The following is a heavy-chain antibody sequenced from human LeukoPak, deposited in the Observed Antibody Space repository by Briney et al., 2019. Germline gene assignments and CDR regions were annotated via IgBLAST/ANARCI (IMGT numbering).Heavy chain of an antibody. J-gene: IGHJ3*02. CDR2: IKQDGSEK. V-gene: IGHV3-7*01. CDR1: GFTFSNYW. Sequence: SGGSLRLSCAASGFTFSNYWMSWVRQAPGKGLEWVANIKQDGSEKYYVDSVKGRFTISRDNAKNSLYLQMSSLRAEDTAVYYCARHTGHYYDYDAFDIWGQGTMVTVSS. CDR3: ARHTGHYYDYDAFDI. D-gene: IGHD3-22*01.